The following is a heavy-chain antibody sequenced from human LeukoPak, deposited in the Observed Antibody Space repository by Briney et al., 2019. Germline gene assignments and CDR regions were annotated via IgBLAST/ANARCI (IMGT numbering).Heavy chain of an antibody. Sequence: GGSLRLSCAASGFSFSDYEMNWVRQAPGKGLEWLSHIDISGNTIHYADSVEGRFTISRDNAKNSVYLQMTSLRDEDTALYYCAKDVTAVPGTVYMDVWGKGTTVTVSS. J-gene: IGHJ6*03. V-gene: IGHV3-48*03. D-gene: IGHD6-19*01. CDR3: AKDVTAVPGTVYMDV. CDR2: IDISGNTI. CDR1: GFSFSDYE.